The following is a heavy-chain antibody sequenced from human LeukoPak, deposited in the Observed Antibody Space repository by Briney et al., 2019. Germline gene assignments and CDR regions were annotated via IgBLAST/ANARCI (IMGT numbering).Heavy chain of an antibody. J-gene: IGHJ4*02. V-gene: IGHV3-9*03. CDR3: AKVGSGYIMFGYFDY. D-gene: IGHD3-22*01. Sequence: GGSLRLSCAASGFTFDDYAMHWVRQAPGKGLEWVPGISWNSGSIGYADSVKGRFTISRDNAKNSLYLQMNSLRAEDMALYYCAKVGSGYIMFGYFDYWGQGTLVTVSS. CDR1: GFTFDDYA. CDR2: ISWNSGSI.